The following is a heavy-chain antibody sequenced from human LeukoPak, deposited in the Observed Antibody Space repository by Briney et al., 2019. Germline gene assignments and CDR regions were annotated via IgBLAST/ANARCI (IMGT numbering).Heavy chain of an antibody. CDR2: IYYSGST. V-gene: IGHV4-59*01. CDR1: GVSISSYY. D-gene: IGHD6-13*01. CDR3: ARALGGSSWEIEALDI. Sequence: SETLSHTCTVSGVSISSYYWGWIRQPPGKGLEGIGYIYYSGSTHYNPSPKSRVTISVDPSKNQFSLKRSSVTTADTAVDYCARALGGSSWEIEALDIWGQGKMVTVSS. J-gene: IGHJ3*02.